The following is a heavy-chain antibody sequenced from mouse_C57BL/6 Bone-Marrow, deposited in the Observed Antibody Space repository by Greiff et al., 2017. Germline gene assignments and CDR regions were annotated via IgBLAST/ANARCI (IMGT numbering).Heavy chain of an antibody. V-gene: IGHV1-81*01. CDR3: ARLGVYAMDY. CDR1: GYTFTSYG. Sequence: QVQLKQSGAELARPGASVKLSCKASGYTFTSYGISWVKQRTGQGLEWIGEIYPSSGNTYYNEKFKGKATLTADKSSSTAYMELRSLTSEDSAVYLCARLGVYAMDYWGQGTSVTVSS. CDR2: IYPSSGNT. J-gene: IGHJ4*01.